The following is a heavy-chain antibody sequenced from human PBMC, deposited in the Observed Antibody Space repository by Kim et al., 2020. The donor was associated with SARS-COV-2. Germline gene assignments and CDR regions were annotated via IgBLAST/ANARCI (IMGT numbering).Heavy chain of an antibody. CDR2: IYSGGST. CDR1: GFTVSSNY. V-gene: IGHV3-66*01. Sequence: GGSLRLSCAASGFTVSSNYMSWVRQAPGKGLEWVSVIYSGGSTYYADSVKGRFTISRDNSKNTLYLQMNSLRAEDTAVYYCASFSNYDCWSGYLWGLGEGLDYWGQGTLVTVSS. CDR3: ASFSNYDCWSGYLWGLGEGLDY. J-gene: IGHJ4*02. D-gene: IGHD3-3*01.